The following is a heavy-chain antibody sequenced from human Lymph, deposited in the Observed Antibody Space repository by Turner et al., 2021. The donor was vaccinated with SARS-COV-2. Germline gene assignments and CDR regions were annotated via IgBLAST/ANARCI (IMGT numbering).Heavy chain of an antibody. V-gene: IGHV1-69*10. CDR3: ARIAAPGMGGGVHYYYYAMDV. CDR2: IIPLLAIA. CDR1: GGTFSSSA. J-gene: IGHJ6*02. D-gene: IGHD6-13*01. Sequence: QVQLVQSGAEVKKPGSSVKVSCKASGGTFSSSAISWVRQAPGQGLEWMGGIIPLLAIANDAQKFQGRVTITADKSTSTAYMELSSLRSEDTAVDFCARIAAPGMGGGVHYYYYAMDVWGQGTTVTVSS.